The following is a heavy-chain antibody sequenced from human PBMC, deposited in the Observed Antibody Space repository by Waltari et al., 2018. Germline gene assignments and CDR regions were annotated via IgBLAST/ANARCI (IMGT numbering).Heavy chain of an antibody. CDR1: GGTFRDYA. Sequence: QXKLXXSGAXVXKPGXLVKVSCKAXGGTFRDYAITWVRQAPGQGLEWXGGIIXIFGAXNYAQKFQGRXTITADESTSTAYMELNXLRSEDTAXYXCAXDRGTTVSPPDXWGQGTLVTVSS. CDR3: AXDRGTTVSPPDX. D-gene: IGHD4-17*01. J-gene: IGHJ4*02. CDR2: IIXIFGAX. V-gene: IGHV1-69*01.